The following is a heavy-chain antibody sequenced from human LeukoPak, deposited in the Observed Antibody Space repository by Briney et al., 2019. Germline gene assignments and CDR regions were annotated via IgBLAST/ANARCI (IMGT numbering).Heavy chain of an antibody. CDR3: ARVGYCSSASCKTPGGFDY. V-gene: IGHV3-21*01. Sequence: SGGSLRLSCAASGFTFSSYSLNWVRQAPGKGLEWVSSISYVSSYIYYSGSVKGRFTISRDNAKNSLYLQMNNLRAEDTAVYYCARVGYCSSASCKTPGGFDYWGQGTLVTVSS. CDR2: ISYVSSYI. J-gene: IGHJ4*02. D-gene: IGHD2-2*01. CDR1: GFTFSSYS.